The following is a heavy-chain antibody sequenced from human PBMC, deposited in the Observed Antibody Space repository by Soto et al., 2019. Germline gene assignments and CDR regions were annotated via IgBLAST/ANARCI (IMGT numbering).Heavy chain of an antibody. CDR2: VNSDNAYI. CDR3: ARGFCSGGNGDNGLDV. V-gene: IGHV3-21*01. Sequence: GGSLRLSCAASGFPFSSFTIHWVRQSPGKGLEWVSSVNSDNAYIYYADSVRGRFTISRDNAKNSLSLQMNSLRAEDTAVYYCARGFCSGGNGDNGLDVWGQGNAVTFYS. CDR1: GFPFSSFT. J-gene: IGHJ6*02. D-gene: IGHD2-15*01.